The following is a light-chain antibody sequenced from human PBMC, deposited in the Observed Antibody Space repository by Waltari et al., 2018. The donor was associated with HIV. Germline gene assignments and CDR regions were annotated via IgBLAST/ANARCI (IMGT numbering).Light chain of an antibody. CDR2: DNR. CDR3: QSYDNSLSNVV. Sequence: QSVLTQPPSVSGAPGQRVTISCPGSNSNIGAGYAAHWYQQPQGSAPKLLMFDNRKRPSGVPDRFSGSKSGTSASLVITGLQAADEAVYYCQSYDNSLSNVVFGGGTKLIVL. V-gene: IGLV1-40*01. CDR1: NSNIGAGYA. J-gene: IGLJ2*01.